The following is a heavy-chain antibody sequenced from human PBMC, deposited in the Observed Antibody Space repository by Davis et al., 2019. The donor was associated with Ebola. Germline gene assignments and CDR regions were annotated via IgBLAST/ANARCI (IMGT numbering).Heavy chain of an antibody. V-gene: IGHV1-18*01. CDR2: ISVYSGNT. CDR3: ARAIGYDSSGYYYRGFDY. Sequence: ASVKVSCKASGYSFTSFGISWVRQAPGHSLEWLGWISVYSGNTNYAQKLQGRVTMTTDTSTSTAYMELRSLRSDDTAVYYCARAIGYDSSGYYYRGFDYWGQGTLVTVSS. CDR1: GYSFTSFG. D-gene: IGHD3-22*01. J-gene: IGHJ4*02.